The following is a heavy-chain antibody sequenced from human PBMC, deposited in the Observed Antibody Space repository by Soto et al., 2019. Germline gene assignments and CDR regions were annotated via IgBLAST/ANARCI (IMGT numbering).Heavy chain of an antibody. J-gene: IGHJ4*02. D-gene: IGHD4-17*01. CDR2: VYYRGRS. Sequence: SETLSLTCTVSGGSVTNSSYYWGWIRQSPGKGLEWIGSVYYRGRSYSKSPVKSRVTISVDTSKNRFSLSLISVTASDTAVYFCVSQRTTVPTQAYFDYWGRGALVTVS. CDR3: VSQRTTVPTQAYFDY. V-gene: IGHV4-39*01. CDR1: GGSVTNSSYY.